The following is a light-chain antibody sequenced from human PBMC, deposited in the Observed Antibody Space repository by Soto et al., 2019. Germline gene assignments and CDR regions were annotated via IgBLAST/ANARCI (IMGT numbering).Light chain of an antibody. CDR3: ASHTTSDTRV. Sequence: QSALTQPASVSGSPGQSIALSCTGTSGEVGAYDYVSWYQHHPDKAPKLMIYEVSNRPSGVSDRFSGSKSVYTATLTISGLQAEDGADYYCASHTTSDTRVFGTGTKVTVL. V-gene: IGLV2-14*01. CDR1: SGEVGAYDY. CDR2: EVS. J-gene: IGLJ1*01.